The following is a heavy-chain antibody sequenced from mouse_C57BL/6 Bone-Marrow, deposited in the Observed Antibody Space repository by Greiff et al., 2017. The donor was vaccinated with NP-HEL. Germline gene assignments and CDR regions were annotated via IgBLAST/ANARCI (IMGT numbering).Heavy chain of an antibody. CDR3: ARGYYGGSRGYFDV. D-gene: IGHD1-1*01. CDR1: GYTFTSYW. CDR2: IDPSDSYT. J-gene: IGHJ1*03. Sequence: VQLQQPGAELVRPGTSVKLSCKASGYTFTSYWMHWVKQRPGQGLEWIGVIDPSDSYTNYNQKFKGKSTLTVDKSSSTAYMQLSSLTSEDSAVYYCARGYYGGSRGYFDVWGTGTTVTVSS. V-gene: IGHV1-59*01.